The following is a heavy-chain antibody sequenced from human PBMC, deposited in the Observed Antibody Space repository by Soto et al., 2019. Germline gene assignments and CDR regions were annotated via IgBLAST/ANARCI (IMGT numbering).Heavy chain of an antibody. Sequence: LRLSCAASGFTFRSYCMHWVRQAPAKGLEWVAVISYDGSNKYYADSVKGRFTISRDNSKNTLYLQMNSLRAEDTAVYYCAKGGVGSTSNAFDIWGQGTMVTVSS. D-gene: IGHD1-26*01. CDR2: ISYDGSNK. CDR3: AKGGVGSTSNAFDI. CDR1: GFTFRSYC. J-gene: IGHJ3*02. V-gene: IGHV3-30*18.